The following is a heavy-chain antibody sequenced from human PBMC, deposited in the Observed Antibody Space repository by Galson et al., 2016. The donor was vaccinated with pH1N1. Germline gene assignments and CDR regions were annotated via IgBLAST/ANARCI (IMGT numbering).Heavy chain of an antibody. CDR3: ARVDFGGKLGD. Sequence: ETLSLTCTVYGGSFSDYYWSWIRQPPGKGLEWIGEVNPSGSIIYNPSLNSRVIISADTSRNQFSLKLTSVTAADPAVYFCARVDFGGKLGDWGQGTQVTVSS. CDR1: GGSFSDYY. V-gene: IGHV4-34*01. J-gene: IGHJ4*02. D-gene: IGHD3-10*01. CDR2: VNPSGSI.